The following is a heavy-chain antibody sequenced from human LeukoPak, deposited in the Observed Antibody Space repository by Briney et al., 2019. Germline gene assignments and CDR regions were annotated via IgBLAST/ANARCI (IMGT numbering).Heavy chain of an antibody. CDR2: ISASDGRT. V-gene: IGHV3-23*01. CDR3: ATHNLLAGPHDY. CDR1: GFTFSRYA. Sequence: PGGSLRLSCAASGFTFSRYAMSWVRQAPGKGLEWVSAISASDGRTYYADAVKGRFTISRDNSQNTMYLQLNSLKAEDTAVYYCATHNLLAGPHDYWGQGTLVTVSA. J-gene: IGHJ4*02. D-gene: IGHD1-14*01.